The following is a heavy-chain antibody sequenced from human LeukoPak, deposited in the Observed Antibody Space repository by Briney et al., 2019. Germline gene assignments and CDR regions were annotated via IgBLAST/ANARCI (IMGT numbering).Heavy chain of an antibody. D-gene: IGHD6-13*01. CDR3: ARGGIAAALDI. J-gene: IGHJ3*02. V-gene: IGHV4-61*08. CDR2: IYYSGST. CDR1: GGSISSGGYY. Sequence: PSQTLSLTCTVSGGSISSGGYYWSWIRQPPGKGLEWIGYIYYSGSTNYNPSLKSRVTISVDTSKNQFSLKLSSVTAADTAVYYCARGGIAAALDIWGQGTMVTVSS.